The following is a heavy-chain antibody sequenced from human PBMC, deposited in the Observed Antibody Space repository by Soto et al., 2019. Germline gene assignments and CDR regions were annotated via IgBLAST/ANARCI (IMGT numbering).Heavy chain of an antibody. Sequence: SETLSLTCTVSGGFISTYFWSWIRQVPGKGPEWIGYIFYNGTTNYNPSLKSRVTMSVDTSKNQFSLKLNSVTAADTAVYYCARSPPQLRFLVPWLDPCGPGPQVTVYS. D-gene: IGHD3-3*01. J-gene: IGHJ5*02. CDR2: IFYNGTT. CDR1: GGFISTYF. V-gene: IGHV4-59*01. CDR3: ARSPPQLRFLVPWLDP.